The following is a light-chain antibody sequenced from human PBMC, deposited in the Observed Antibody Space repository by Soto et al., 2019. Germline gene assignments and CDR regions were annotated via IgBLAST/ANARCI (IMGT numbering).Light chain of an antibody. V-gene: IGKV4-1*01. CDR1: QSVLYSSNNKNY. CDR3: QQYYSTPRT. J-gene: IGKJ1*01. CDR2: WAS. Sequence: DIVMTQSPDSLAVSLGERATINCKSSQSVLYSSNNKNYLAWYQQKPGQPLKLLIYWASTRESGVPDRFSGRGSGTDFTLTNSSLQAEDVAVYYCQQYYSTPRTFGQGTKVEIK.